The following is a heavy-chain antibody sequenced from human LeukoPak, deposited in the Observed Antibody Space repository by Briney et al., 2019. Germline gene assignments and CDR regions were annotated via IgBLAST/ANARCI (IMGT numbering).Heavy chain of an antibody. J-gene: IGHJ3*02. D-gene: IGHD6-19*01. CDR3: AREIAVAGTGAFDI. Sequence: SETLSLTCTVSGGSISSYYWSWIRQPPGKGLEWIGYIYYSGGTNYNPSLKSRVTISVDTSKNQFSLKLSSVTAADTAVYYCAREIAVAGTGAFDIWGQGTMVTVSS. CDR2: IYYSGGT. CDR1: GGSISSYY. V-gene: IGHV4-59*01.